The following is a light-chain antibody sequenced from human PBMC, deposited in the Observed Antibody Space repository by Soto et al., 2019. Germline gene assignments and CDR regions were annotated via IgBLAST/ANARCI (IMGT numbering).Light chain of an antibody. CDR2: GAS. CDR1: QSISDT. V-gene: IGKV3-15*01. J-gene: IGKJ1*01. Sequence: TGMTQSPAALSVSPGGRATLSFRASQSISDTLAWYQQKPGQAPRLLIHGASTRATGFPARFSGSGSGTDFTLTISSLQSEDFAVYYCPQYNNWPWTFGQGAKADI. CDR3: PQYNNWPWT.